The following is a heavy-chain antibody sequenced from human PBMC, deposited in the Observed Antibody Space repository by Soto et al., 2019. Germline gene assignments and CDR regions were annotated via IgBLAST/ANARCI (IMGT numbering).Heavy chain of an antibody. D-gene: IGHD3-9*01. V-gene: IGHV3-66*01. J-gene: IGHJ6*03. Sequence: PGGSLRLSCAASGFTVSKHYMNWVRQAPGKGLERVSVLYSGGTTYYADSVKGTFTISRDNSKNALYLQKNGLRAEDKDVYYYARGAHLTGWNYLYMDVWGRGTTVTVSS. CDR3: ARGAHLTGWNYLYMDV. CDR1: GFTVSKHY. CDR2: LYSGGTT.